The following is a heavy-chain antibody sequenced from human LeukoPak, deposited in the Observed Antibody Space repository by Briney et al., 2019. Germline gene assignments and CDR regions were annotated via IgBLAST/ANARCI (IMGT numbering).Heavy chain of an antibody. D-gene: IGHD6-6*01. CDR3: AKTGLYSSSSRGYFDY. Sequence: GGSLRLSCAASGFTFSNYVMGWVRQPPGEELQWVSVISGSGITTYYARSVKGRFTISRDNSKNTLYLQMNNLRAEDTAIYYCAKTGLYSSSSRGYFDYWGQGTLVTVSS. J-gene: IGHJ4*02. CDR1: GFTFSNYV. CDR2: ISGSGITT. V-gene: IGHV3-23*01.